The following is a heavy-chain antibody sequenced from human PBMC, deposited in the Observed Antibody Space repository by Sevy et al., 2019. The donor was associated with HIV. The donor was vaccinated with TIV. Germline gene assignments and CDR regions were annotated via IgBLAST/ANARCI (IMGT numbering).Heavy chain of an antibody. V-gene: IGHV3-9*01. CDR3: VKDRSGSYSFDY. J-gene: IGHJ4*02. Sequence: GGSLRLSCAASGFTFDDYTMNWVRQAPGKGLEWVSVISWSSGNIAYAAFVEGRFTISRDNAQNSLYLQMNSLRVEYTALYYCVKDRSGSYSFDYWVQGTLVTVSS. CDR2: ISWSSGNI. CDR1: GFTFDDYT. D-gene: IGHD1-26*01.